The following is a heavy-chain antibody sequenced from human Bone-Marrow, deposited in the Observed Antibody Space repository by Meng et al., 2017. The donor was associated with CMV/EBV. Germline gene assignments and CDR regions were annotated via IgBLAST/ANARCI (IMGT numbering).Heavy chain of an antibody. V-gene: IGHV3-30-3*01. Sequence: GESLKISCAASGFTFSSYAMHWVRQAPGKGLEWVAVISYDGSNKYYADSVKGRFTISRDNSKNTLYLQMNSLRAEDTAVYYCARGRTHSHYWGQGTLVTVSS. CDR3: ARGRTHSHY. CDR1: GFTFSSYA. J-gene: IGHJ4*02. CDR2: ISYDGSNK. D-gene: IGHD6-13*01.